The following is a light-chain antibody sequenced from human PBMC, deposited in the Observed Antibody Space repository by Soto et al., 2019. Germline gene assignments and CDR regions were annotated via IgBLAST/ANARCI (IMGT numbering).Light chain of an antibody. Sequence: DIPMTQSPSSLSASVGDRVTISCRAGQSIITYLNWYQQKPGTAPILLIYSASSVKTGVPPRFSGSGAGRDFTLTISSLRPEDIATYFCQQSYTSPPWTFGQGTKVEIK. J-gene: IGKJ1*01. CDR2: SAS. CDR3: QQSYTSPPWT. CDR1: QSIITY. V-gene: IGKV1-39*01.